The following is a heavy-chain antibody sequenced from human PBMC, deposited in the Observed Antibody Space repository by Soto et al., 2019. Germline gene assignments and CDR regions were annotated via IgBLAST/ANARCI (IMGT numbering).Heavy chain of an antibody. CDR2: IYYSGTT. J-gene: IGHJ5*02. V-gene: IGHV4-30-4*01. CDR1: GGSINSGDYY. Sequence: SETLSLTCTVSGGSINSGDYYWSWIRQPPGKGLEWIGYIYYSGTTYYNPSPKSRVTISVDTSKNQFSLKLSSVTAADTAVYYCARHGNGLGPWGQGTLVTVSS. D-gene: IGHD2-15*01. CDR3: ARHGNGLGP.